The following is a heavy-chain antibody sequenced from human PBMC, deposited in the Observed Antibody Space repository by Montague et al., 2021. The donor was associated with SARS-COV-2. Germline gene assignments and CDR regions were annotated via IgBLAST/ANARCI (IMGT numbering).Heavy chain of an antibody. CDR2: IYYSGST. CDR1: GGSISSGGHY. J-gene: IGHJ4*02. Sequence: TLSLTCTVSGGSISSGGHYWSWIRQHPGKGLEWIGYIYYSGSTYYNPSLKSRVTISVDTSKNQFSLKLSSVTAADTAVYYCARVRITMIIVVTYFDYWGQGTLVTVSS. CDR3: ARVRITMIIVVTYFDY. D-gene: IGHD3-22*01. V-gene: IGHV4-31*03.